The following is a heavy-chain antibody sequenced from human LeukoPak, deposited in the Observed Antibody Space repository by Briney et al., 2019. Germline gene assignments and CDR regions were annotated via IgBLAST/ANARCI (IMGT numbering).Heavy chain of an antibody. CDR2: ISYDASKI. CDR1: RFTFSSYG. V-gene: IGHV3-30*18. CDR3: AKDQCGDCQNVFDY. J-gene: IGHJ4*02. Sequence: GRSLRLSCAASRFTFSSYGMHWVREAPGKGLERVAVISYDASKIRYTESVRCPFTISRDNNKISLYLQMIRLRDEDTAVYYCAKDQCGDCQNVFDYWGQGTLVTVSS. D-gene: IGHD2-21*02.